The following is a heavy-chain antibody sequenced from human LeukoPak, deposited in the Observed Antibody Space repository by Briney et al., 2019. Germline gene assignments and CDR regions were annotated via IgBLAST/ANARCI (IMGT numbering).Heavy chain of an antibody. CDR2: MTWNGGSI. CDR3: ARRKGDFRGAFDI. CDR1: GFTFDDYA. V-gene: IGHV3-9*01. D-gene: IGHD3-10*01. Sequence: GGSLRLSCTASGFTFDDYAMHWVRQAPGKGLEWVSGMTWNGGSIGYVDSVKGRFTISRDNAKNSLYLQMSGLRAEDTALYYCARRKGDFRGAFDIWGQGTMVTVSS. J-gene: IGHJ3*02.